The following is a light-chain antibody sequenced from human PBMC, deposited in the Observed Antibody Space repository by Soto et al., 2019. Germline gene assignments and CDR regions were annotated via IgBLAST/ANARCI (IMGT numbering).Light chain of an antibody. CDR2: AAS. J-gene: IGKJ4*01. Sequence: DIQMNQSPSAGFAKVGDRVTITCRASQGITNWLAWYKQKPGKAPTLLIYAASGLPSGVPSRFSGSGSGTDFALTISSLQPEDFATYYCQQANSFPLTFGGGTKVDIK. CDR1: QGITNW. V-gene: IGKV1-12*01. CDR3: QQANSFPLT.